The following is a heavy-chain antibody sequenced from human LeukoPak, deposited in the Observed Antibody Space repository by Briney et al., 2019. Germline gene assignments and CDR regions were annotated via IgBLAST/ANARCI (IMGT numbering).Heavy chain of an antibody. CDR2: INTNTGNP. D-gene: IGHD3-10*01. Sequence: GASVKVSCKASGYTFTSYGISWVRQAPGQGLEWMGWINTNTGNPTYAQGFTGRFVFSLDTSVSTAYLQISSLKAEDTAVYYCARDPAMVRGVIPYYYYYYMDVWGKGTTVTVSS. V-gene: IGHV7-4-1*02. CDR3: ARDPAMVRGVIPYYYYYYMDV. J-gene: IGHJ6*03. CDR1: GYTFTSYG.